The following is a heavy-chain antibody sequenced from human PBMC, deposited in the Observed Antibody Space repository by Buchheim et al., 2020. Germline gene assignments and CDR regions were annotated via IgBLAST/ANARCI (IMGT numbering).Heavy chain of an antibody. CDR1: GFTFSSYG. J-gene: IGHJ4*02. CDR2: ISYDGSNK. CDR3: AKLPSSSRVSY. Sequence: VQLLESGGGVVQPGRSLRLSCAASGFTFSSYGMHWVRQAPGKGLEWVVVISYDGSNKYYADSVKGRFTISRDNSKNTLYLQMNSLRAEDTAVYYCAKLPSSSRVSYWGQGTL. D-gene: IGHD6-6*01. V-gene: IGHV3-30*18.